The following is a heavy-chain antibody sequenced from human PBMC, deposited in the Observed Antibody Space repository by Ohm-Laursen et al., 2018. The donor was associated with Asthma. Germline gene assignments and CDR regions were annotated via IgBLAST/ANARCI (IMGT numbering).Heavy chain of an antibody. J-gene: IGHJ4*02. CDR2: ISYDGSNK. V-gene: IGHV3-30*03. D-gene: IGHD3-3*01. CDR1: GFTFSSYG. Sequence: SLRLSCAASGFTFSSYGMHWVRQAPGKGLEWVAVISYDGSNKYYADSVKGRFTISRDNSKNTLYLQMNSLRAEDTAVYYCASTDFWSGFLGEEDYWGRGTLVTVSS. CDR3: ASTDFWSGFLGEEDY.